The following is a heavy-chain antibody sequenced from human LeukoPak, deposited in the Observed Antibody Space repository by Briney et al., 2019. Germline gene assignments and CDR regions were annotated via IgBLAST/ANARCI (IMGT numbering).Heavy chain of an antibody. CDR2: IIPILGIA. D-gene: IGHD3-22*01. CDR1: GGTFSSYA. Sequence: SVKVSCKASGGTFSSYAISWVRQAPGQGLEWMGRIIPILGIANYAQKFQGRVTITADKSTSTAYMELSSLRSEDTAVYYCARGGYDSSGPSWAPLYYGLDVWGQGTTVTVSS. V-gene: IGHV1-69*04. CDR3: ARGGYDSSGPSWAPLYYGLDV. J-gene: IGHJ6*02.